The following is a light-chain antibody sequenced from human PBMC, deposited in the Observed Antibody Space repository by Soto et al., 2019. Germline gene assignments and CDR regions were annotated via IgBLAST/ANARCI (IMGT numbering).Light chain of an antibody. V-gene: IGLV1-40*01. CDR1: TSNIGAGYD. CDR3: CSYTRSGTLI. J-gene: IGLJ1*01. Sequence: QSVLTQPPSVSGAPGQRVTISCTGSTSNIGAGYDVHWYQQLPGTAPKLFIYANNNRPSGVPDRFSGSKSGTSASLAITGLQADDEADYYCCSYTRSGTLIFGTGTKLTVL. CDR2: ANN.